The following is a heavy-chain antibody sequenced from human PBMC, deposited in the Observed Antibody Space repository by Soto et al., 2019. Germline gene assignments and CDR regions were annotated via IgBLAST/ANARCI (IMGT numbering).Heavy chain of an antibody. J-gene: IGHJ6*02. V-gene: IGHV3-48*03. CDR3: ARDQPARPSPYYYGMDV. CDR1: GFTFSSYE. CDR2: ISSSGSTI. D-gene: IGHD6-6*01. Sequence: GGSLRLSCAASGFTFSSYEMNWVRQAPGKGLEWVSYISSSGSTIYYADSVKGRFTISRDNAKNSLYLQMNSLRAEDTAVYYCARDQPARPSPYYYGMDVWGQGTTVTVSS.